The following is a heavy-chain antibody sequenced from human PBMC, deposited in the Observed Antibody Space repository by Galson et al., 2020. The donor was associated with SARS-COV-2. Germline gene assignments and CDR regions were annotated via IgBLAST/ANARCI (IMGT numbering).Heavy chain of an antibody. D-gene: IGHD3-22*01. Sequence: TGGSLRLSCAASGFTFSNAWVSWVRQAPGKGLEWVGRIKSKTDGGTTDHAAPVKGRFTISRDDSKNTLYLQMNSLKTEDTGVYYCTKFSYDSSGYKGFDYWGQGTLVTVSS. V-gene: IGHV3-15*01. CDR2: IKSKTDGGTT. J-gene: IGHJ4*02. CDR3: TKFSYDSSGYKGFDY. CDR1: GFTFSNAW.